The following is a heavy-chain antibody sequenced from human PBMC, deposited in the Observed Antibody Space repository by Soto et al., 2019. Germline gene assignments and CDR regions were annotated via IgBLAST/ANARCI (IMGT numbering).Heavy chain of an antibody. CDR3: AKGTMVTPCRYLDL. J-gene: IGHJ2*01. Sequence: QEQLVESGGGVVQPGKSLRLSCTASRFAFSSYAMHWVRQAPGKGLEWVAVISYDGGYENYADSVKGRFTVSRDNSKNTLWLQMNSLRAEETALYYCAKGTMVTPCRYLDLWGQGTLVTVSS. V-gene: IGHV3-30*18. D-gene: IGHD4-17*01. CDR2: ISYDGGYE. CDR1: RFAFSSYA.